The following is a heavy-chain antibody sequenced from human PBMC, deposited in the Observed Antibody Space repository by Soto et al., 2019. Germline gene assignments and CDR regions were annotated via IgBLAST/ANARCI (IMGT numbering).Heavy chain of an antibody. D-gene: IGHD4-17*01. Sequence: QVKLVQSGAEVKKPGASVKVSCKASGYTFTSSDINWVRPANGQGLEWMGWMNPNSGNTGYALKFQGRVTMTRNTSISTADMELSSLRSEDTAVYYCARTLYGDNVDYWGQGTLVTVSS. CDR2: MNPNSGNT. J-gene: IGHJ4*02. CDR3: ARTLYGDNVDY. V-gene: IGHV1-8*01. CDR1: GYTFTSSD.